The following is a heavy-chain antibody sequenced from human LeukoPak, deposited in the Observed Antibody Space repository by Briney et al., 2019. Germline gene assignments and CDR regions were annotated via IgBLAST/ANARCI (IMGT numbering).Heavy chain of an antibody. Sequence: SVKVSCKASGGTFSSCAISWVRQAPGQGLEWMGRIIPIFGTANYAQKFQGRVTITTDESTSTAYMELSSPRSEDTAVYYCARGYCSGGSCYFDYWGQGTLVTVSS. CDR2: IIPIFGTA. J-gene: IGHJ4*02. CDR1: GGTFSSCA. CDR3: ARGYCSGGSCYFDY. V-gene: IGHV1-69*05. D-gene: IGHD2-15*01.